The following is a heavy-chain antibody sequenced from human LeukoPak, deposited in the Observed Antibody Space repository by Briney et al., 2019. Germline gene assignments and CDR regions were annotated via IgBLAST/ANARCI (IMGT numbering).Heavy chain of an antibody. Sequence: GGSLRLSCAASGFTVSSNYMSWVRQAPGKGLAWVSRINSDGSSTTYADSVKGRFTISRDNAKNTLYLQMNSLRAEDTAVYYRARDRSYYDSSGYYYYFDYWGQGTMVTVSS. D-gene: IGHD3-22*01. CDR3: ARDRSYYDSSGYYYYFDY. J-gene: IGHJ4*02. V-gene: IGHV3-74*01. CDR1: GFTVSSNY. CDR2: INSDGSST.